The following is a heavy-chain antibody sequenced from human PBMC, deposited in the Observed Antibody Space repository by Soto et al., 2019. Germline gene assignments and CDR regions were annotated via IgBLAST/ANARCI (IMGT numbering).Heavy chain of an antibody. D-gene: IGHD2-21*02. Sequence: PGGSLRLSCAASGFTFSYYCMSWIRQGPGKGLEWVSYISSSGSTIYYADSVKGRFTISRDNAKNSLYLQMNSLRAEDMAVYYCARDCSGDCYSGGVAFDIWGQGTMVTFSS. CDR2: ISSSGSTI. CDR3: ARDCSGDCYSGGVAFDI. J-gene: IGHJ3*02. CDR1: GFTFSYYC. V-gene: IGHV3-11*01.